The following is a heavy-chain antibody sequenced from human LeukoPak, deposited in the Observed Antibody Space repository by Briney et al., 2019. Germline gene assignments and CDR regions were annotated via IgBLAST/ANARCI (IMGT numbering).Heavy chain of an antibody. V-gene: IGHV4-59*01. CDR3: ARGWSSESYYFDY. Sequence: PSETLSLTCTVSGGSISSYYWSWIRQPPGKGLEWIGYIYYSGSTNYNPSLKSRVTISVDTSKNQFSLKLSSVTAADTAVYYCARGWSSESYYFDYWGQGTLVTVSS. CDR2: IYYSGST. D-gene: IGHD3-10*01. CDR1: GGSISSYY. J-gene: IGHJ4*02.